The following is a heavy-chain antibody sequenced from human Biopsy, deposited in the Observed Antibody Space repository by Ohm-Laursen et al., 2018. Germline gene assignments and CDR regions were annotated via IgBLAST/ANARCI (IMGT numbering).Heavy chain of an antibody. CDR1: GDSISSYY. D-gene: IGHD3-22*01. CDR3: ARDRGYYSDRTVPGYFDL. CDR2: VYYTGST. V-gene: IGHV4-59*01. J-gene: IGHJ2*01. Sequence: PGTLSLTCTVSGDSISSYYWSWIRQPPGQGLQWIGYVYYTGSTDYNPSLQSRVTISVDTSKNHFPLRLRSVTPADTAIYYCARDRGYYSDRTVPGYFDLWGRGTLVTVSS.